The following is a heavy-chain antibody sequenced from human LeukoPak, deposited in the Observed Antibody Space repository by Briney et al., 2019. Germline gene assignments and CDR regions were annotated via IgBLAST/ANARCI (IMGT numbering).Heavy chain of an antibody. J-gene: IGHJ4*02. CDR1: GFTFSSYA. D-gene: IGHD6-6*01. V-gene: IGHV3-23*01. Sequence: GGSLRLSCAASGFTFSSYAMSWVRQAPGKGLEWVSAISGSGGSTYYADSVKGRFTISRDNSKNTLYLQMNSLRAEDTAVYYCAKDTQTLYSSSSEPLDYWGQGTLVTVSS. CDR2: ISGSGGST. CDR3: AKDTQTLYSSSSEPLDY.